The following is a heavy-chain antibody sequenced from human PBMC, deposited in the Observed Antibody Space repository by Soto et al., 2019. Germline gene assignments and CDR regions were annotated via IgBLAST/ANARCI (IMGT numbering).Heavy chain of an antibody. CDR3: GRLVPYYYYGSGIYVYYYMDV. CDR1: GYTFTSYG. Sequence: ASVKVSCKASGYTFTSYGISWVRQAPGQGLEWMGWISAYNGNTNYAQKLQGRVTMTTDTSTSTAYMELRSLRSDDTAVYYCGRLVPYYYYGSGIYVYYYMDVWGKGTTVTVS. V-gene: IGHV1-18*01. J-gene: IGHJ6*03. D-gene: IGHD3-10*01. CDR2: ISAYNGNT.